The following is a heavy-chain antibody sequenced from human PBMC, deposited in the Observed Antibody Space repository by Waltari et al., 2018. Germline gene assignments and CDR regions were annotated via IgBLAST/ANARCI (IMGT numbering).Heavy chain of an antibody. Sequence: EVQLVESGGGLVQPGRSLRLSCAASGFTFDDYAMHWVRQAPGKGLDWVAGINWNSDSVADGDSVKGRFTISRDNARNSLYLQLNSLTTEDTALYYCAKKIDEVYGRDGLVYDGFDMWGQGTMVTVSS. J-gene: IGHJ3*02. D-gene: IGHD2-8*01. CDR3: AKKIDEVYGRDGLVYDGFDM. CDR1: GFTFDDYA. CDR2: INWNSDSV. V-gene: IGHV3-9*01.